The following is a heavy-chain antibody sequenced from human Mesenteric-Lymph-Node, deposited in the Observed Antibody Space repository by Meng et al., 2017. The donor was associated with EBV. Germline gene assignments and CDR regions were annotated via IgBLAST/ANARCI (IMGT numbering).Heavy chain of an antibody. CDR3: ARGTIFGIVVTYFDY. D-gene: IGHD3-3*01. CDR2: ISQRGDT. Sequence: QGRLHPWGGGLLAPSGALALTCRASGGYFSGYHWSWIRQPPGKGLEYIGEISQRGDTNYNPSLKSRVTISVDTSRNQFSLKMRSVTAADTAVYYCARGTIFGIVVTYFDYWSQGNLVTVSS. CDR1: GGYFSGYH. V-gene: IGHV4-34*01. J-gene: IGHJ4*02.